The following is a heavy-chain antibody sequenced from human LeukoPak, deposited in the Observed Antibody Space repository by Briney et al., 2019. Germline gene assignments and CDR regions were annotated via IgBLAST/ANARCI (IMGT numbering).Heavy chain of an antibody. CDR3: AIYCRGGGTCRFDD. J-gene: IGHJ4*02. D-gene: IGHD2-15*01. CDR2: IKEDGSET. Sequence: AGGSLRLSCAASGITLSGLWMGWVRQAPGKGLQWVANIKEDGSETIYVDSVKGRFTISRDNARNSVYLQMNSLRAEDTAVYYCAIYCRGGGTCRFDDWGQGIPVTVSS. CDR1: GITLSGLW. V-gene: IGHV3-7*05.